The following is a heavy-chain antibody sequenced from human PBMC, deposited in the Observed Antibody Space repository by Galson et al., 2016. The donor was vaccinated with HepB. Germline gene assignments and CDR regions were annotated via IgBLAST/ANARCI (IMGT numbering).Heavy chain of an antibody. CDR3: AKGDYYDSSGYFPFDY. J-gene: IGHJ4*02. CDR1: GFTFSSYS. Sequence: SLRLSCAASGFTFSSYSMNWVRQAPGKGLEWVSSMSSSSIHIYYADSVKGRFTISRDNSKNTLYLQMNSLRAEDTAVYYCAKGDYYDSSGYFPFDYWGQGTLVTVSS. V-gene: IGHV3-21*04. CDR2: MSSSSIHI. D-gene: IGHD3-22*01.